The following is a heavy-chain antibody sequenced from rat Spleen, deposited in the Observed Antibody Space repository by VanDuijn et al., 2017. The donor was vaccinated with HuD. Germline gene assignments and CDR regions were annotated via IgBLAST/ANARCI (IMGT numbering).Heavy chain of an antibody. Sequence: EVQLVESGGGLVQPGRSLKLSCAASGFTFSDYFMAWVRQVPTKGLEWVATISYDGSNTYYRDSVKGRFTISRDNAKSTLYLQMDSLRSEDTATYYCTTVVGDSYWYFDFWGPGTMVTVSS. CDR2: ISYDGSNT. D-gene: IGHD4-2*01. CDR3: TTVVGDSYWYFDF. CDR1: GFTFSDYF. J-gene: IGHJ1*01. V-gene: IGHV5-20*01.